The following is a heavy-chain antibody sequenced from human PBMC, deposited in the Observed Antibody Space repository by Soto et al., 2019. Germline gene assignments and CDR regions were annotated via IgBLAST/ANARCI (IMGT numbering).Heavy chain of an antibody. Sequence: GGSLRLSCAGSGFAFGDYGLSWVRQAPGKGLEWVSSINKNGGTTRYADSVKDRFTISRDTAKNSLYLQMNSLTAEDTAFYYCARLLSSLPAPDYWGQGTLVTVSS. D-gene: IGHD2-21*01. V-gene: IGHV3-20*04. CDR2: INKNGGTT. CDR3: ARLLSSLPAPDY. J-gene: IGHJ4*02. CDR1: GFAFGDYG.